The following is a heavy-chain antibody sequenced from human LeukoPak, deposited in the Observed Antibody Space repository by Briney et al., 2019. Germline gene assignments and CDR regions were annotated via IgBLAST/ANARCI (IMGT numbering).Heavy chain of an antibody. CDR2: INPNSGGI. CDR3: ARGDIVVVTASFDY. D-gene: IGHD2-21*02. J-gene: IGHJ4*02. Sequence: ASVKVSCKASGYTFTGYYMHWVRQAPGQGLEWMGWINPNSGGINYAQKFQGRVTMTRDTSISTAYMELSRLRSDDTAVYYCARGDIVVVTASFDYWGQGTLVTVSS. CDR1: GYTFTGYY. V-gene: IGHV1-2*02.